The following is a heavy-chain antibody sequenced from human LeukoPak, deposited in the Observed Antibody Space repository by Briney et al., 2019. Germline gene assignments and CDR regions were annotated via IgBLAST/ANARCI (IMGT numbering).Heavy chain of an antibody. J-gene: IGHJ6*03. CDR2: IKSKTDGGTT. CDR1: GFTFSNAW. D-gene: IGHD5-18*01. V-gene: IGHV3-15*01. Sequence: GGSLRLSCAASGFTFSNAWMSWVRQAPGKGLEWVGRIKSKTDGGTTDYAAPVKGRFTISRDDSKNTLYLQMNSLKTEDTAVYYCTSRYSYGMDYYYYMDVWGKGTTVTISS. CDR3: TSRYSYGMDYYYYMDV.